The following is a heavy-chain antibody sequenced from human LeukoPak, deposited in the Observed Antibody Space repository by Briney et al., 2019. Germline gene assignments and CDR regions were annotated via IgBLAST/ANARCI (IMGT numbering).Heavy chain of an antibody. CDR2: SCWDGGST. J-gene: IGHJ1*01. D-gene: IGHD2-21*01. CDR1: GFTFDDYN. CDR3: AKEVPHYLAYCGGDCYSRYFQH. Sequence: GGSLRLSCEGFGFTFDDYNIHWVRQAPGEGLEWISLSCWDGGSTWYADSVKGRFTLSRDNSKNSLYLQMTSLRSDDTAFYYCAKEVPHYLAYCGGDCYSRYFQHWGQGTLVTVSS. V-gene: IGHV3-43*01.